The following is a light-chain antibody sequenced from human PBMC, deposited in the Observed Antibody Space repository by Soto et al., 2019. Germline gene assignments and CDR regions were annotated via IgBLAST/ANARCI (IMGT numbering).Light chain of an antibody. Sequence: QSVLTQPASVSGSPGQSITISCTGTSSDVAAYNYVSWYQQHPGTAPKLMIYDVSNRPSGVSDRFSGSKSGNTASLTISGLQGEDEADYYCSSYTSSSTDVFGTGTKLTVL. V-gene: IGLV2-14*01. CDR3: SSYTSSSTDV. J-gene: IGLJ1*01. CDR1: SSDVAAYNY. CDR2: DVS.